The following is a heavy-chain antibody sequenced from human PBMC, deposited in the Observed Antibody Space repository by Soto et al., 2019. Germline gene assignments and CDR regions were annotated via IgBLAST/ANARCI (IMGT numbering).Heavy chain of an antibody. CDR3: ARGIVVVPAAIYYYYYGMDV. V-gene: IGHV3-48*02. Sequence: GGSLRLSCAASGFTFSSYSMNWVRQAPGKGLEWVSYISSSSSTIYYADSVKGRFTISRDNAKNSLYLQMNSLRDEDTAVYYCARGIVVVPAAIYYYYYGMDVWGQGTTVTVSS. J-gene: IGHJ6*02. CDR1: GFTFSSYS. CDR2: ISSSSSTI. D-gene: IGHD2-2*01.